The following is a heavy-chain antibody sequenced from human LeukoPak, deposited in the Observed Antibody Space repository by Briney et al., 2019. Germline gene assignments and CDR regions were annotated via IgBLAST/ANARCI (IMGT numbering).Heavy chain of an antibody. V-gene: IGHV4-39*01. J-gene: IGHJ4*02. Sequence: SEPLSLICSVSGGSISSDSYYWGWIRQPPGRGLEWIGSIYSGGTTYYNPSLKSRVTISVDTSKNQFSLKLTSVTAADAAAYYCARHSRNCSGGYCYLYYWGQGTLVTVSS. D-gene: IGHD2-15*01. CDR3: ARHSRNCSGGYCYLYY. CDR2: IYSGGTT. CDR1: GGSISSDSYY.